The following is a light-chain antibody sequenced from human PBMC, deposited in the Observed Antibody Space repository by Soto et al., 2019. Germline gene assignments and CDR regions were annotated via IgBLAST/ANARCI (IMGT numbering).Light chain of an antibody. Sequence: IQLTQSPSSLSDSFGDSVTITCRASQDIGVYLACYQQKPGKAPKLLIYAASTLQIGVPSRFGCSGSGTDFTLTISSIQPEDFATSYCQQLNTYPRTFGPGTKVDIK. V-gene: IGKV1-9*01. CDR3: QQLNTYPRT. CDR1: QDIGVY. CDR2: AAS. J-gene: IGKJ3*01.